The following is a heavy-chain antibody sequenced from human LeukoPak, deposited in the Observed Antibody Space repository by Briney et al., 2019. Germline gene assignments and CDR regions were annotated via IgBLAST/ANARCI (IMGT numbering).Heavy chain of an antibody. D-gene: IGHD3-10*01. CDR3: AKDLGGSGSWYYFDY. CDR2: ISWNSGSI. J-gene: IGHJ4*02. Sequence: GGSLRLSCAASGFTFDDHAMHWVRQAPGKGLEWVSGISWNSGSIGYADSVKGRFTISRDNAKNSLYLQMNSLRAEDTALYYCAKDLGGSGSWYYFDYWGQGTLVTVSS. CDR1: GFTFDDHA. V-gene: IGHV3-9*01.